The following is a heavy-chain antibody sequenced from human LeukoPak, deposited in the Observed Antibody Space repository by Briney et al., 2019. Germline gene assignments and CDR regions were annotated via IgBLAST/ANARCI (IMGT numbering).Heavy chain of an antibody. CDR2: IYYSGST. CDR3: ARGVSYYDSSGYYNEYFQH. Sequence: KPSETPSLTWTGSGGSISSYYWSWIRQPPGKGLEGIGYIYYSGSTNYNPSLKSRVTISVDTSKNQFSLKLSSVTAADTAVYYCARGVSYYDSSGYYNEYFQHWGQGTLVTVSS. CDR1: GGSISSYY. D-gene: IGHD3-22*01. V-gene: IGHV4-59*08. J-gene: IGHJ1*01.